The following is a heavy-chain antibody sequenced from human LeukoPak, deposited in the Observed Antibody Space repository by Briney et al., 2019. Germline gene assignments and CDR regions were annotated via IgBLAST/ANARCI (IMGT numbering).Heavy chain of an antibody. V-gene: IGHV4-39*01. CDR3: ARLLLRYYFDY. CDR1: GGSISSSSYY. D-gene: IGHD2-21*01. CDR2: IYYSGST. J-gene: IGHJ4*02. Sequence: SETLSLTCTVSGGSISSSSYYWGWIRQPPGKGLEWIGSIYYSGSTYYDPSLKSRVTISVDTSKNQFSLKLSSVTAADTAVYYCARLLLRYYFDYWGQGTLVTVSS.